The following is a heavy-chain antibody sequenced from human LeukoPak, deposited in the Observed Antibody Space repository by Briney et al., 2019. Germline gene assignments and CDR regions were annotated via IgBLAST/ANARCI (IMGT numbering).Heavy chain of an antibody. CDR1: GFTFSSYG. J-gene: IGHJ4*02. CDR3: ASDSSSSRAAVD. D-gene: IGHD6-13*01. Sequence: PGGSLRLSCAASGFTFSSYGMHWVRQAPGKGLEWVAVIWYDGSNKYYADSVKGRFTISRDNSKNTLYLQTNSLRAEDTAVYYCASDSSSSRAAVDWGQGTLVTVSS. CDR2: IWYDGSNK. V-gene: IGHV3-33*01.